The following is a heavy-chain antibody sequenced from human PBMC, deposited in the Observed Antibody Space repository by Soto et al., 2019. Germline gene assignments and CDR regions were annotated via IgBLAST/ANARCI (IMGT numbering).Heavy chain of an antibody. J-gene: IGHJ4*02. D-gene: IGHD3-9*01. V-gene: IGHV1-46*01. CDR2: INPSGGST. CDR1: GYTFTSYY. Sequence: ASVKVSCKASGYTFTSYYMHWVRQAPGQRLEWMGIINPSGGSTSYAQKFQGRVTMTRDTSTSTVYMELSSLRSEDTAVYYCARDPPGEYYDILTGYYKASFFDYWGQGTLVTVSS. CDR3: ARDPPGEYYDILTGYYKASFFDY.